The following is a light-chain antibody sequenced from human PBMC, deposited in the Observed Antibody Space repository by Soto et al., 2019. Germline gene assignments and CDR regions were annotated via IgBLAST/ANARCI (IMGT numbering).Light chain of an antibody. Sequence: DIQMTQSPSTLSASVGDGVSITCRASQSVDRYLAWYQQKPGKAPHLLIYDASSLESGVPSRFSGSGSGTEFTLTISSLQPDDFTTFYCQQYKDYTWTFGQGTKVEV. V-gene: IGKV1-5*01. CDR2: DAS. J-gene: IGKJ1*01. CDR1: QSVDRY. CDR3: QQYKDYTWT.